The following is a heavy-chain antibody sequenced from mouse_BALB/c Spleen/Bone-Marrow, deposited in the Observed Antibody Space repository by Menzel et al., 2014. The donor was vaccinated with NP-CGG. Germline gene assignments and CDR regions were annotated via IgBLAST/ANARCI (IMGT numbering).Heavy chain of an antibody. CDR1: GYSITSGYY. D-gene: IGHD2-2*01. CDR3: ARGGLGYAMDY. V-gene: IGHV3-6*02. CDR2: ISYDGGN. Sequence: EVQLQESGPGLVKPSQSLSLTCSVTGYSITSGYYWNWIRQFPGNKLEWMGYISYDGGNNYIPSLKHRISITRDTSKNQFFLKLNSVTAEDTATYYCARGGLGYAMDYLGQGTSVTVSS. J-gene: IGHJ4*01.